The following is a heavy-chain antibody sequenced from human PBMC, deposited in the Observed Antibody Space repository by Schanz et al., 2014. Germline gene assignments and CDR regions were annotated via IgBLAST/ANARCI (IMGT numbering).Heavy chain of an antibody. Sequence: EVQLLESGGGLVQPGGSLRLSCAASGFTFSNYAMSWVRQAPGKGLEWVSTIGTSGGTNYAESVKGRFTISRDNSKNTLYLQMNSLRAEDTAVYFCAKIERNEDWGQGTLVTVSS. CDR1: GFTFSNYA. D-gene: IGHD1-1*01. CDR2: IGTSGGT. J-gene: IGHJ4*02. V-gene: IGHV3-23*01. CDR3: AKIERNED.